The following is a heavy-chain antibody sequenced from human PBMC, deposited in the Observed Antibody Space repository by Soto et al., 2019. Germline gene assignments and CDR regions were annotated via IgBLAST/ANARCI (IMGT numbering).Heavy chain of an antibody. V-gene: IGHV3-23*01. J-gene: IGHJ4*02. CDR2: ISGSGGST. D-gene: IGHD4-17*01. CDR1: GFTFSSYA. Sequence: GGSLRLSCAASGFTFSSYAMSWVRQAPGKGLEWVSAISGSGGSTYYADSVKGRFTISRDNSKNTLYLQMNSLRAEDTAVYYCAKVIPGGALVTTTYYFDYWGQGTLVTVSS. CDR3: AKVIPGGALVTTTYYFDY.